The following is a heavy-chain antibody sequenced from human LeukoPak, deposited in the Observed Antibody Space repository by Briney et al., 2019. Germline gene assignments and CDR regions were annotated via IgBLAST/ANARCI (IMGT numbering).Heavy chain of an antibody. V-gene: IGHV3-7*01. Sequence: GGSLRLSCAASGFTFSSYWMSWVRQAPGKGLEWVANIKQDGSEKYYVDSVKGRFTISRDNAKNSLYLQMNSLRAEDTAVYYCARDWDYDILTGLIFNEYYFDYWGQGTLVTVSS. J-gene: IGHJ4*02. D-gene: IGHD3-9*01. CDR1: GFTFSSYW. CDR3: ARDWDYDILTGLIFNEYYFDY. CDR2: IKQDGSEK.